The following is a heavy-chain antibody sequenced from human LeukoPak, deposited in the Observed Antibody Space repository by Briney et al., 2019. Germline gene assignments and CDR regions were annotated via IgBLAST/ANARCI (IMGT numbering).Heavy chain of an antibody. Sequence: SETLSLTCTVSGGSISSYYWSWIRQPPGKGLEWIGCIYYSGSTNYNPSLKSRVTISVDTSKNQFSLKLSSVTAADTAVYYCASLPYYYDSSGSFAAFDIWGQGTMVTVSS. CDR1: GGSISSYY. CDR2: IYYSGST. V-gene: IGHV4-59*01. CDR3: ASLPYYYDSSGSFAAFDI. D-gene: IGHD3-22*01. J-gene: IGHJ3*02.